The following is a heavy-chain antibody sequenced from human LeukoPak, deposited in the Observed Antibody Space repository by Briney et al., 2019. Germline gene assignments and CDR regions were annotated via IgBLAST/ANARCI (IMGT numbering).Heavy chain of an antibody. V-gene: IGHV3-48*03. D-gene: IGHD2-15*01. CDR1: GFTFSSYA. CDR2: ISSSGSTI. Sequence: GGSLRLSCAASGFTFSSYAMNWVRQAPGKGLEWVSYISSSGSTIYYADSVKGRFTISRDNAKNSLYLQMNSLRAEDTAVYYCASLSYCSGGSCYKQKFDYWGQGTLVTVSS. CDR3: ASLSYCSGGSCYKQKFDY. J-gene: IGHJ4*02.